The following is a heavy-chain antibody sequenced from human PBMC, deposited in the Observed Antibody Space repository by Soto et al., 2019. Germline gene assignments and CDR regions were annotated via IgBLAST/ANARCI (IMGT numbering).Heavy chain of an antibody. J-gene: IGHJ3*02. CDR1: GGTFSSYA. D-gene: IGHD3-22*01. Sequence: SVKVSCKASGGTFSSYAISWVRQAPGQGLEWMGGIIPIFGTANYAQKFQGRVTITADESTSTAYMELSSLRSEDTAVYYCARGRRDYYDSSGYYPSGAFDIWG. CDR3: ARGRRDYYDSSGYYPSGAFDI. CDR2: IIPIFGTA. V-gene: IGHV1-69*13.